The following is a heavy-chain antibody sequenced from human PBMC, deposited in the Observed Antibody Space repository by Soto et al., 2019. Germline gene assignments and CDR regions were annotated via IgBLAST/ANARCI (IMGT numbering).Heavy chain of an antibody. J-gene: IGHJ6*02. V-gene: IGHV1-69*01. Sequence: VKVSCKASGGTFSSYAISWVRQAPGQGLEWMGGIIPIFGTANYAQKFQGRVTITADESTSTAYMELSSLGSEDTAVYYCARDGFYIINSSSWSPTNNYYYYYGMDVWGQGTTVTVSS. D-gene: IGHD6-13*01. CDR2: IIPIFGTA. CDR3: ARDGFYIINSSSWSPTNNYYYYYGMDV. CDR1: GGTFSSYA.